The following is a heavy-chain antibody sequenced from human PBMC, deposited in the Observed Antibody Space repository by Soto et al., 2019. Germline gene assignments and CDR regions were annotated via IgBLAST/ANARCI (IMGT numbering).Heavy chain of an antibody. D-gene: IGHD2-2*01. J-gene: IGHJ5*02. CDR2: VIPILGMA. Sequence: QVQLVQSGAEVKKPGSSVKVSCEASGCTFSSYSFSWVRQAPGQGLEWMGRVIPILGMANYAQKFQGRVTITADKSTSTVDMEMSSLRSEDTAVYYCARGGAVVVPGAVDRHNWFHPWGQSTLVTVSS. CDR3: ARGGAVVVPGAVDRHNWFHP. CDR1: GCTFSSYS. V-gene: IGHV1-69*02.